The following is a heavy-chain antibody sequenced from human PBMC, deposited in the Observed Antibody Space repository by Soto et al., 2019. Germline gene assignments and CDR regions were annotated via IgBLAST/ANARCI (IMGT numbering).Heavy chain of an antibody. CDR2: VWNDGSNK. J-gene: IGHJ6*01. Sequence: GGTLRLSCSASGFIFSDNGMHWVRQAPGKGMERVALVWNDGSNKYYADPVKGRFTTSRDNSKNTLYLQMNSLRAEDTAVYYCARLYKSQCSGGRCYPERMDVWGQGTTVT. CDR1: GFIFSDNG. CDR3: ARLYKSQCSGGRCYPERMDV. V-gene: IGHV3-33*01. D-gene: IGHD2-15*01.